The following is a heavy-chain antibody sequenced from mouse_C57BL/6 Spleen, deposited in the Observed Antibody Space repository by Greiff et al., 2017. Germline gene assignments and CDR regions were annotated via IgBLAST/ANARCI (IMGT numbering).Heavy chain of an antibody. CDR1: GYTFTSYW. V-gene: IGHV1-59*01. J-gene: IGHJ2*01. CDR2: IDPSDSYT. D-gene: IGHD2-3*01. Sequence: QVQLQQPGAELVRPGTSVKLSCKASGYTFTSYWMHWVKQRPGQGLEWIGVIDPSDSYTNYNQKFKGKATLTVDTSSSTAYMQLSSLTSEDSAVYYCARNRGLLDYWGQGTTLTVSS. CDR3: ARNRGLLDY.